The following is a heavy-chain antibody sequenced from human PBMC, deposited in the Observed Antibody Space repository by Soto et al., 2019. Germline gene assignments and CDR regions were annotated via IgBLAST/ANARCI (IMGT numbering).Heavy chain of an antibody. V-gene: IGHV3-30*18. CDR1: GFTFSSYG. J-gene: IGHJ4*02. D-gene: IGHD3-22*01. CDR2: ISYDGSNK. Sequence: RLSCAASGFTFSSYGMHWVRQAPGKGLEWVAVISYDGSNKYYADSVKGRFTISRDNSKNTLYLQMNSLRAEDTAVYYCAKGLYYYDSSGYYLDYWGQGTLVTVS. CDR3: AKGLYYYDSSGYYLDY.